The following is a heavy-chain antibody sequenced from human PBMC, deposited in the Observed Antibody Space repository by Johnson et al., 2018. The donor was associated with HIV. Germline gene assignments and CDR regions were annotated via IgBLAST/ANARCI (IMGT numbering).Heavy chain of an antibody. Sequence: VQLVESGGGLVQPGGSRRLSCAASGFTFTNYGMSWVRQAPGKGLEWVSGISGTGGSTYYADSVKGRFTISRDNYKNTLYLQMNSLRAEDTAVYYCASRWRGSGWNGAFDIWGQGTMVTVSS. J-gene: IGHJ3*02. CDR3: ASRWRGSGWNGAFDI. D-gene: IGHD6-19*01. CDR1: GFTFTNYG. CDR2: ISGTGGST. V-gene: IGHV3-23*04.